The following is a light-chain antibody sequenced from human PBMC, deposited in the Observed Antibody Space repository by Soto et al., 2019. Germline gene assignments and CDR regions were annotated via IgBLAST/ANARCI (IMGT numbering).Light chain of an antibody. V-gene: IGKV3-20*01. J-gene: IGKJ1*01. CDR3: QQYGSSGT. Sequence: EIVLTQSPGSLSLSPEERATLSCRASQSVSSSYLAWYQQKPGQAPRLLIYGASSRATGIPDRFSGSGSGTDFTLTISRLEPDDFAVYYCQQYGSSGTFGQGTKVDIK. CDR1: QSVSSSY. CDR2: GAS.